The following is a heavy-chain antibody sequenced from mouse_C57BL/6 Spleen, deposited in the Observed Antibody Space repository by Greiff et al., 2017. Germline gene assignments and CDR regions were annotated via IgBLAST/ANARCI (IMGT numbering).Heavy chain of an antibody. V-gene: IGHV1-50*01. CDR1: GYTFTSYW. CDR3: ARHITTVVAIAMDY. J-gene: IGHJ4*01. D-gene: IGHD1-1*01. Sequence: QVQLQQPGAELVKPGASVKLSCKASGYTFTSYWMQWVKQRPGQGLEWIGEIDPSDSYTNYNQKFKGKATLTVDTSSSTAYMQLSSLTSEDSAVYYCARHITTVVAIAMDYWGQGTSVTVSS. CDR2: IDPSDSYT.